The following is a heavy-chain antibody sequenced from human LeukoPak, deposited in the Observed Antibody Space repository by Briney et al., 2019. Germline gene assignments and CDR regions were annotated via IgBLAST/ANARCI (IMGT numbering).Heavy chain of an antibody. CDR2: MNPNSGNA. D-gene: IGHD2-21*02. CDR3: ARGPAFPWVSWFDP. CDR1: GYTFTSYD. Sequence: ASVKVSCKASGYTFTSYDINWVRQATGQGLEWMGWMNPNSGNAGYAQKFQGRVTMTRNTSISTAYMELSSLRSEDTAVYYCARGPAFPWVSWFDPWGQGTLVTVSS. V-gene: IGHV1-8*01. J-gene: IGHJ5*02.